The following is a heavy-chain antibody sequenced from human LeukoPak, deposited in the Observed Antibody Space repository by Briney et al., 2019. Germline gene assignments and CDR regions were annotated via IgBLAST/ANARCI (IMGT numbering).Heavy chain of an antibody. CDR1: GGSISSYY. D-gene: IGHD1-26*01. CDR3: ARENSGSYREFDY. V-gene: IGHV4-4*07. CDR2: IYTSGST. J-gene: IGHJ4*02. Sequence: SETLSLTCTVSGGSISSYYWSWLRQPAGKGLEWIGRIYTSGSTNYNASLKSRVSMSVDKSKNQLSLKLSSVTAADTAVFYCARENSGSYREFDYWGQGTLVTVSS.